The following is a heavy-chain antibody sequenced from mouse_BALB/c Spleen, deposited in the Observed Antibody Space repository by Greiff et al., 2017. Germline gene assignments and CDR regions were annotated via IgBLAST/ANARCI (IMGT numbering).Heavy chain of an antibody. CDR1: GYSITSDYA. J-gene: IGHJ4*01. CDR3: ASTTASYAMDY. CDR2: ISYSGST. D-gene: IGHD1-2*01. Sequence: ESGPGLVKPSQSLSLTCTVTGYSITSDYAWNWIRQFPGNKLEWMGYISYSGSTSYNPSLKSRISITRDTSKNQFFLQLNSVTTEDTATYYCASTTASYAMDYWGQGTSVTVSS. V-gene: IGHV3-2*02.